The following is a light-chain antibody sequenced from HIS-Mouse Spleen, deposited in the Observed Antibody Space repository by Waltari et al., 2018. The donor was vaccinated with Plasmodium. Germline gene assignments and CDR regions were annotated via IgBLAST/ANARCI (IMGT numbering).Light chain of an antibody. J-gene: IGLJ1*01. Sequence: QSALTQPASVSASPGQSITISCTGTSSDVGSYNLASWYQQHPGKAPKLMIYEGSKRPSGVSNRFSGSKSGNTASLTISGLQAEDEADYYCCSYAGSSTYVFGTGTKVTVL. CDR1: SSDVGSYNL. CDR2: EGS. V-gene: IGLV2-23*01. CDR3: CSYAGSSTYV.